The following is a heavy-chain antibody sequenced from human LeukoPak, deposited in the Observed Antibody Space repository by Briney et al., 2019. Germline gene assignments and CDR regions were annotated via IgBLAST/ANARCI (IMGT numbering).Heavy chain of an antibody. V-gene: IGHV4-4*07. J-gene: IGHJ4*02. CDR1: GDSISIHY. Sequence: SETLSLTCSVSGDSISIHYWSWIRQLAGQGLEWIGRIYTTGSTNYNPSLKSRVTMSVDMSKNQFSLKLSSVTAADRAVYYCASASGYWGQGALVTVSS. CDR3: ASASGY. D-gene: IGHD6-19*01. CDR2: IYTTGST.